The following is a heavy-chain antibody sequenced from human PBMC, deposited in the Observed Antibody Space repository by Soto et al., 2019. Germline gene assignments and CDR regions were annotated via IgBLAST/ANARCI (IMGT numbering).Heavy chain of an antibody. CDR2: ISASGGNT. CDR3: AKGNGRFHYFDY. V-gene: IGHV3-23*01. J-gene: IGHJ4*02. D-gene: IGHD2-8*01. CDR1: GFTFSSYA. Sequence: EVQLLESGGGLVQPGGSLRLSCAASGFTFSSYAMSWVRQAPGKGLEWVSAISASGGNTYYGDSVKGRFTISRDKSKNTLYLQMNSLRAEDTAVYYCAKGNGRFHYFDYWGQGTLVTVSS.